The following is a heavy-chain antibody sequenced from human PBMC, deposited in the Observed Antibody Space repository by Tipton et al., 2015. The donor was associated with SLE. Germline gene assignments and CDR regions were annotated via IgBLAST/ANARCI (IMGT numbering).Heavy chain of an antibody. CDR3: ARGLGDYYDSSGRRWFDP. Sequence: QSGAEVKKPGASVKVSCKASGYTFTSYDINWVRQATGQGLEWMGWMNPNSGNTGYAQKFQGGVTMTRNTSISTAYMELSSLRSEDTAVYYCARGLGDYYDSSGRRWFDPWGQGTLVTVSS. J-gene: IGHJ5*02. D-gene: IGHD3-22*01. CDR2: MNPNSGNT. V-gene: IGHV1-8*01. CDR1: GYTFTSYD.